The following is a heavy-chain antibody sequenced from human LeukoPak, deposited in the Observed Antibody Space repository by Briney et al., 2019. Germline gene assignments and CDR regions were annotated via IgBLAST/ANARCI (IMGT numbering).Heavy chain of an antibody. V-gene: IGHV3-48*02. J-gene: IGHJ4*02. CDR1: GFTFSSYS. CDR3: ARARIRSSWYFDY. Sequence: GGSLRLSCAASGFTFSSYSMNWVRQAPGKGLEWVSSISSSSTTIYYADSVKGRFTISRDNAKNSLYLQMNSLRDEDTAVYYCARARIRSSWYFDYWGQGTLVTVSS. CDR2: ISSSSTTI. D-gene: IGHD6-13*01.